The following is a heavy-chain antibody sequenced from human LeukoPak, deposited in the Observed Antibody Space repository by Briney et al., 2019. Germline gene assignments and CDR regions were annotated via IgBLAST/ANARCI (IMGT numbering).Heavy chain of an antibody. CDR2: IYTSGST. CDR3: AREGGYVYYFDY. V-gene: IGHV4-61*02. CDR1: GGSISSGGYY. Sequence: SETLSLTCTVSGGSISSGGYYWSWIRQPAGEGLEWIGRIYTSGSTNYNPSLKSRVTISVDTSKNQFSLKLSSVTAADTAVYYCAREGGYVYYFDYWGQGTLVTVSS. J-gene: IGHJ4*02. D-gene: IGHD5-12*01.